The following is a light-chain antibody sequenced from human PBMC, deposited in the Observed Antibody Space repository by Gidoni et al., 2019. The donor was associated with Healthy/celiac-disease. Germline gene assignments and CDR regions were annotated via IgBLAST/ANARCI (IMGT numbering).Light chain of an antibody. CDR2: EGS. CDR1: SSDVGSYNL. Sequence: QSALTQPASVSGSPGQSITISCTGTSSDVGSYNLVSWYQQHPGKAPKLMIYEGSKRPSGVSNRFSGSKSGNTASLTISGLQAEDEADYYCCSYAGSSTYYVGTGTKVTVL. J-gene: IGLJ1*01. V-gene: IGLV2-23*01. CDR3: CSYAGSSTYY.